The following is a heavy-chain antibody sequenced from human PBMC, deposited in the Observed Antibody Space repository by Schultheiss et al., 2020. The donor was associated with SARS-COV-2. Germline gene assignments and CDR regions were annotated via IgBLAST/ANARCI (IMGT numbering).Heavy chain of an antibody. CDR2: IYTSGST. Sequence: SETLSLTCTVSGGSISSGSYYWSWIRQPAGKGLEWIGRIYTSGSTNYNPSLKSRVTISVDTSKNQFSLKLSSVTAADTAVYYCARQSNYGGELDYWGQGTLVTVSS. V-gene: IGHV4-61*02. CDR3: ARQSNYGGELDY. J-gene: IGHJ4*02. CDR1: GGSISSGSYY. D-gene: IGHD4-23*01.